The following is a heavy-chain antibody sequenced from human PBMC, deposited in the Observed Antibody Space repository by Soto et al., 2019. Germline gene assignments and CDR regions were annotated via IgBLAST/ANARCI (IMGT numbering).Heavy chain of an antibody. V-gene: IGHV4-38-2*01. CDR3: ARSMYSTSAQLYYGMDV. Sequence: SETLSLTCAVSGYSIRSGYFWGWIRQPPGKGLEWIGSMYHSGITYYNLSLKSRVTISVDTSKNQLSLKLSSATAADTAVYYCARSMYSTSAQLYYGMDVWGQGATVTVSS. J-gene: IGHJ6*02. D-gene: IGHD6-6*01. CDR2: MYHSGIT. CDR1: GYSIRSGYF.